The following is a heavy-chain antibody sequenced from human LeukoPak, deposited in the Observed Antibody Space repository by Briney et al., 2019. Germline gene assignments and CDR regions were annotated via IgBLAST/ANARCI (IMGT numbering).Heavy chain of an antibody. J-gene: IGHJ2*01. V-gene: IGHV4-59*01. D-gene: IGHD6-19*01. CDR3: ASSPLYSSGWYFDL. CDR1: GGSIGTYY. Sequence: SETLSLTCTVSGGSIGTYYWTWIRQPPGKGLEWIGYIYYTGSSNYNPFLKSRVTISVDTSKNQFSLKLSSVTAADTAVYYCASSPLYSSGWYFDLWGRGTLVTVSS. CDR2: IYYTGSS.